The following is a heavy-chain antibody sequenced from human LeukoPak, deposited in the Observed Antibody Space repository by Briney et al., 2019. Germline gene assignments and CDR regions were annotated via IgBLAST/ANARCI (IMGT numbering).Heavy chain of an antibody. CDR1: GGTFSNYA. V-gene: IGHV1-69*05. CDR3: ARGPFGYSYGFADY. D-gene: IGHD5-18*01. Sequence: SVKASCKASGGTFSNYAISWVRQAPGQGLEWMGRIIPIFGTANYAQKFQGRVTITTDESTSTAYMELSSLRSEDTAVYYCARGPFGYSYGFADYWGQGTLVTVSS. J-gene: IGHJ4*02. CDR2: IIPIFGTA.